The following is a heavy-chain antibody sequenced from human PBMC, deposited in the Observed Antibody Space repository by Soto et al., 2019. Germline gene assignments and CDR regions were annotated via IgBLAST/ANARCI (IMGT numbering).Heavy chain of an antibody. CDR3: AKQDRAAGEDY. CDR2: IYPADSDT. D-gene: IGHD6-13*01. Sequence: GESLKISCNGSGYPFTNHFIACVRQMPGKGLEWMGIIYPADSDTRYSPSFQGQVTISADKSINTAYVQWSSLKALDTAMYYCAKQDRAAGEDYWGQGTPVTVSS. J-gene: IGHJ4*02. V-gene: IGHV5-51*01. CDR1: GYPFTNHF.